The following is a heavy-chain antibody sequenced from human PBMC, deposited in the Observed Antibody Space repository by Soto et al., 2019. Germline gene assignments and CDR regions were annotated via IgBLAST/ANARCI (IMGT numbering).Heavy chain of an antibody. J-gene: IGHJ5*02. V-gene: IGHV3-11*01. CDR2: ISSSGASI. D-gene: IGHD6-13*01. CDR1: GFTFSDYY. CDR3: VRGGWSSSGGIAAS. Sequence: PGGSLRLSCAAPGFTFSDYYMSWIRQAPGKGLEWVSYISSSGASIYYADSVKGRFTISRDNAENSLSLQMNSLRAEDTAVYYCVRGGWSSSGGIAASWGQGTLVTV.